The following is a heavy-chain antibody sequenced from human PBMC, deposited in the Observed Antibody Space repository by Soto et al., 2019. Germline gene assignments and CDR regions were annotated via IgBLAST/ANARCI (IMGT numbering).Heavy chain of an antibody. V-gene: IGHV4-31*03. CDR1: GGSISSGGYY. CDR3: XRXXXXXXXPAFDY. J-gene: IGHJ4*02. CDR2: IYYSGST. Sequence: QVQLQESGPGLVXPSQTLSLTCTVSGGSISSGGYYWSWIRQHPGKGLEWIGYIYYSGSTYYNPSLKSRVTISVDTSKNQFSLKLSSVTAAVTAVYXXXRXXXXXXXPAFDYWGQGTLVTVSS.